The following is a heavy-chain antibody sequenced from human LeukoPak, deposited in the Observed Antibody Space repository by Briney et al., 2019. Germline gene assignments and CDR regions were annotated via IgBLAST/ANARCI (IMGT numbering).Heavy chain of an antibody. CDR3: AREPINYYDSSGYLDY. D-gene: IGHD3-22*01. V-gene: IGHV1-2*02. J-gene: IGHJ4*02. CDR2: INPNSGGT. CDR1: GGTFSSYA. Sequence: ASVKVSCKASGGTFSSYAISWVRQAPGQGLEWMGWINPNSGGTNYAQKFQGRVTMTRDTSISTAYMELSRLRSDDTAVYYCAREPINYYDSSGYLDYWGQGTLVTVSS.